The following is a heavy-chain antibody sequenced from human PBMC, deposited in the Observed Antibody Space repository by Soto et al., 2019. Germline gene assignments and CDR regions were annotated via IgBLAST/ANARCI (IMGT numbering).Heavy chain of an antibody. D-gene: IGHD3-10*01. Sequence: GGSLRLSCAASGFTFSSYAMSWVRQAPGKGLEWVSAISGSGGSTYYADSVKGRFTISRDNSKNTLYLQMNSLRAEDTAVYYCANDWVRGVQRGPYYYYYGMDVWGQGTTVTVSS. CDR2: ISGSGGST. CDR3: ANDWVRGVQRGPYYYYYGMDV. CDR1: GFTFSSYA. V-gene: IGHV3-23*01. J-gene: IGHJ6*02.